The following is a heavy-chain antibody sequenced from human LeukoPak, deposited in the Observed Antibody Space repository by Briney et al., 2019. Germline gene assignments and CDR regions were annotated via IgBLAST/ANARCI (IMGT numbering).Heavy chain of an antibody. Sequence: PSQTLSLTCTVSGGSISSGDYYWSWIRQPPGKGLEWIGYIYYSGSTYYNPSLKSRVTISVDTSKNQFSLKLSSVTAADTAVYYCARLKGHDYYDSGRSRYFDYWGQGTLVTVSS. D-gene: IGHD3-10*01. J-gene: IGHJ4*02. CDR3: ARLKGHDYYDSGRSRYFDY. CDR1: GGSISSGDYY. CDR2: IYYSGST. V-gene: IGHV4-30-4*01.